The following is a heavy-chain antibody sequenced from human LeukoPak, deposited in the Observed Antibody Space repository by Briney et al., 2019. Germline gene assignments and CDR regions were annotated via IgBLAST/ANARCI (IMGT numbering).Heavy chain of an antibody. CDR1: GFTFSTSW. J-gene: IGHJ4*02. D-gene: IGHD6-13*01. CDR2: ISVDSTTT. V-gene: IGHV3-74*01. Sequence: PGGSLRLSCAASGFTFSTSWMHWVRHAPGKGLVWGSRISVDSTTTTYADSGKGRFTISRANAKNTLFLQMHSLRVDDTAVYYCTRVRSSSWYDYWGEGGLVTASS. CDR3: TRVRSSSWYDY.